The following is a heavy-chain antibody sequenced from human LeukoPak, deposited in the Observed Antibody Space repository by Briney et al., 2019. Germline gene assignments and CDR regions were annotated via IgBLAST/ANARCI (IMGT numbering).Heavy chain of an antibody. CDR3: AGSTVGNWFDP. D-gene: IGHD4-17*01. Sequence: SETLSLTCTESGGSIRSYYWSWIRQPPGKGLDYIGYVHYSGSTNYNPSLRSRVTISVDTSRNQFSLNLTSATAADTAIYYCAGSTVGNWFDPWGQGTLVTVSS. V-gene: IGHV4-59*01. CDR1: GGSIRSYY. CDR2: VHYSGST. J-gene: IGHJ5*02.